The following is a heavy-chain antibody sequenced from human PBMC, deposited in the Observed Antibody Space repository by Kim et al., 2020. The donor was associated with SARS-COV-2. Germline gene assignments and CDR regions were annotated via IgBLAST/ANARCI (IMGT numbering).Heavy chain of an antibody. J-gene: IGHJ4*02. CDR1: GFTFSSYS. V-gene: IGHV3-21*01. CDR2: ISSSSSYI. CDR3: ARDHSGRSWTLGDFDY. D-gene: IGHD6-13*01. Sequence: GGSLRLSCAASGFTFSSYSMNWVRQAPGKGLEWVSSISSSSSYIYYADSVKGRFTISRDNAKNSLYLQMNSLRAEDTAVYYCARDHSGRSWTLGDFDYWGQGTLVTVSS.